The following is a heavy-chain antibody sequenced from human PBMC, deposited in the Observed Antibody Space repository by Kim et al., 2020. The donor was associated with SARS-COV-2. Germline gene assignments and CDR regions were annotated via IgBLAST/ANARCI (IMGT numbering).Heavy chain of an antibody. CDR3: ARKTAAGEFDY. V-gene: IGHV4-39*07. J-gene: IGHJ4*02. CDR1: GGSISSSSYY. D-gene: IGHD6-13*01. CDR2: IYYSGST. Sequence: SETLSLTCTVSGGSISSSSYYWGWIRQPPGKGLEWIGSIYYSGSTYYNPSLKSRVTISVDTSKNQFSLKLSSVTAADTAVYYCARKTAAGEFDYWGQGTL.